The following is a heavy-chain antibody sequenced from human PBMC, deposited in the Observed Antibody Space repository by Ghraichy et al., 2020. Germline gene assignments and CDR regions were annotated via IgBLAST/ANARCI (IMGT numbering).Heavy chain of an antibody. Sequence: SETLSLTCTVSRGSISVYYWSWIRQPAGKGLEWIGRIYARGSTNYNPSLKSRVTLSVDTSKNQFSLKLRSVTAADTAVYYCARDTNYYGLSAQYSFDSWGQGTMVTDSS. CDR1: RGSISVYY. J-gene: IGHJ3*02. CDR3: ARDTNYYGLSAQYSFDS. D-gene: IGHD3-10*01. V-gene: IGHV4-4*07. CDR2: IYARGST.